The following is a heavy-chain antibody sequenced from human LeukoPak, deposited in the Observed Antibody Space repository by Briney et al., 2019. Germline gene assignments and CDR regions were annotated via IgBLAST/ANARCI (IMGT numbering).Heavy chain of an antibody. Sequence: KPSETLSLTCTVSGGSISSYYWNWIRQPAGKGLEWIGRIYTSGTTNFNTSLQSRVTMALDTSKSQLSLRLTSVTAADTAVYYCARGYYDYIWGSYPAVDYWGQGTLVTVSS. CDR1: GGSISSYY. CDR3: ARGYYDYIWGSYPAVDY. V-gene: IGHV4-4*07. CDR2: IYTSGTT. D-gene: IGHD3-16*02. J-gene: IGHJ4*02.